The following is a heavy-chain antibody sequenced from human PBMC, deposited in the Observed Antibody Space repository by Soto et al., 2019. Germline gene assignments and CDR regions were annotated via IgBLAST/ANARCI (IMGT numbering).Heavy chain of an antibody. CDR3: ARGINYYDSGDDAFDI. D-gene: IGHD3-10*01. J-gene: IGHJ3*02. Sequence: QVQLVQSGAEVKKPGASVKVSCKASGYTFTSYDINWVRQATGQGLEWMGWMNPNSGNTGDAQKFQGRVTMTRNTSKSTAYMELSRLGSEDTAVYYCARGINYYDSGDDAFDIWGQGTMVTVSS. CDR1: GYTFTSYD. CDR2: MNPNSGNT. V-gene: IGHV1-8*01.